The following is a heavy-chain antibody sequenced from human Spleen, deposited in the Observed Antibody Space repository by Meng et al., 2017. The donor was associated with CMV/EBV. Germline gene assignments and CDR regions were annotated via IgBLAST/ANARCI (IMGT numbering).Heavy chain of an antibody. Sequence: QVQLQQWGAXLLKPXXXLSLTCAVYGGSFSGYYWSWIRQPPGKGLEWIGEINHSGSTNYNPSLKSRVTISVDTSKNQFSLKLSSVTAADTAVYYCARIKSGQQLVFDYWGQGTMVTVSS. V-gene: IGHV4-34*01. CDR2: INHSGST. J-gene: IGHJ4*02. CDR1: GGSFSGYY. CDR3: ARIKSGQQLVFDY. D-gene: IGHD6-13*01.